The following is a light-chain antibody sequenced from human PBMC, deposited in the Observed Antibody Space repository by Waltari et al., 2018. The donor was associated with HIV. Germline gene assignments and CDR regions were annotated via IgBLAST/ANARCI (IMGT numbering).Light chain of an antibody. CDR1: QTVSSF. Sequence: ELVLTQSPATLSLSPAERATLSCRASQTVSSFLAWDQQKPGQAPRLLIYDASNRATGIPARFSGSGSGTDFTLTISSLEPEDFAGYYCQQRSDWPLTFGGGTKVEIK. J-gene: IGKJ4*01. CDR2: DAS. V-gene: IGKV3-11*01. CDR3: QQRSDWPLT.